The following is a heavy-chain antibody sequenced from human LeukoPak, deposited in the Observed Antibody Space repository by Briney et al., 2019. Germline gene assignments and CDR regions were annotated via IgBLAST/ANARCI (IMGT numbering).Heavy chain of an antibody. D-gene: IGHD3-22*01. Sequence: GGSLRLSCTASGFTFGDYAMSWFRQAPGKGLEWVSSISSSSSYIYYADSVKGRFTISRDNAKNSLYLQMNSLRAEDTAVYYCARGDTDSSGLYYWGQGTLVTVSS. CDR3: ARGDTDSSGLYY. V-gene: IGHV3-21*01. CDR2: ISSSSSYI. CDR1: GFTFGDYA. J-gene: IGHJ4*02.